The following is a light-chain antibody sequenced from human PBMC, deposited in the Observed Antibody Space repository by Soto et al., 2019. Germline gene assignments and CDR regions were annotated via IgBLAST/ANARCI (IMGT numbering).Light chain of an antibody. CDR2: AVN. CDR1: RSDVGGDDL. Sequence: QSVLTQPPSASGSPGQSVTISCTGSRSDVGGDDLVSWYQQRPGKAPQLIISAVNKRPSGVPDRFSGSKSGNTASLTVSGLQAEDEADYYCATWDDSLSGRWVFGGGTKLTVL. J-gene: IGLJ3*02. V-gene: IGLV2-8*01. CDR3: ATWDDSLSGRWV.